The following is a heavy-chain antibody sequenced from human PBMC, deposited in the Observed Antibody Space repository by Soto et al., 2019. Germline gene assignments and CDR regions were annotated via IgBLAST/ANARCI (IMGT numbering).Heavy chain of an antibody. CDR2: IYYSGST. V-gene: IGHV4-31*03. CDR1: GGSISSGGYY. D-gene: IGHD3-22*01. J-gene: IGHJ5*02. Sequence: PSETLSLTCTVSGGSISSGGYYWSWIRQHPGKGLEWIGYIYYSGSTYYNPSLKSRVTISVDTSKNQFSLKLSSVTAADTAVYYCARDDSRAQEWLDPSGQGTQVTVYS. CDR3: ARDDSRAQEWLDP.